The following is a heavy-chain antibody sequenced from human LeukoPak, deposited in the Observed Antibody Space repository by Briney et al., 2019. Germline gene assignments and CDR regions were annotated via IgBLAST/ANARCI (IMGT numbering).Heavy chain of an antibody. V-gene: IGHV1-69*01. D-gene: IGHD6-6*01. CDR2: IIPIFGTA. CDR3: ARMEYSSSSIYYYYMDV. Sequence: ASVKVSCKASGGTFSSYAISWVRQAPGQGLEWMGGIIPIFGTANYAQKFQGRVTITADESTSTAYMELSSLRSEDTAVYYCARMEYSSSSIYYYYMDVWGKGTTVTVSS. CDR1: GGTFSSYA. J-gene: IGHJ6*03.